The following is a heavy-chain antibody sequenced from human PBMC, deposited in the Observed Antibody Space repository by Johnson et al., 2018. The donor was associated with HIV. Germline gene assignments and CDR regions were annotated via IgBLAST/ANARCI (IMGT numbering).Heavy chain of an antibody. J-gene: IGHJ3*02. D-gene: IGHD3-9*01. CDR2: IRYDGSNK. CDR1: GFTFSSYG. Sequence: QVKLVESGGGVVQPGGSLRLSCAASGFTFSSYGMHWVRQAPGKGLEWVAFIRYDGSNKYYADSVKGRFTISRDNSKNTLYLQMNSLRAEDTAMYYCAKRKRYFDWLSAFDIWGQGTMVTVSS. V-gene: IGHV3-30*02. CDR3: AKRKRYFDWLSAFDI.